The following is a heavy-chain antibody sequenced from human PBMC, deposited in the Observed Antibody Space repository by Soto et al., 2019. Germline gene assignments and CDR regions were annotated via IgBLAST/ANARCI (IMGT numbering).Heavy chain of an antibody. V-gene: IGHV4-31*03. CDR1: GGSISSGVYY. CDR3: ARALGGDYGTFDI. CDR2: IYYSGST. J-gene: IGHJ3*02. D-gene: IGHD4-17*01. Sequence: SETLSLTCTVSGGSISSGVYYWSWICQHPGKGLEWIGYIYYSGSTYYNPSLKSRVTISVDTSKNQFSLKLSSVTAADTAVYYCARALGGDYGTFDIWGQGTMVT.